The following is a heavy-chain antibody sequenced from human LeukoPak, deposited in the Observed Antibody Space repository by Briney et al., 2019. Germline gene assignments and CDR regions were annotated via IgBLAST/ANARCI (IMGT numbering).Heavy chain of an antibody. CDR1: GFTFDTYG. CDR3: AKDGTGCGGDCYSDY. D-gene: IGHD2-21*02. V-gene: IGHV3-23*01. CDR2: ISSNSANT. J-gene: IGHJ4*02. Sequence: GGSLRLSCAVSGFTFDTYGMSCVRQAPGKGLEWVSSISSNSANTYYADSVKGRFTISRDNSKNTLYLQMNSLRAEDTAVYYCAKDGTGCGGDCYSDYWGQGTLVTVSS.